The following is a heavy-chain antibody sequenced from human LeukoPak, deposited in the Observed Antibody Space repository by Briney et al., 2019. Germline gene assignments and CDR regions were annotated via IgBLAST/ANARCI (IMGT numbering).Heavy chain of an antibody. CDR3: ALQSVYCSSTSCYGTCDY. CDR2: ISSSGSTI. Sequence: AGGSLRLSCAASGFTFSSYEMNWVRQAPGKGLEWVSYISSSGSTIYYADSVKGRFTIPRDNAKNSLYLQMNSLRAEDTAVYYCALQSVYCSSTSCYGTCDYWGQGTLVTVSS. CDR1: GFTFSSYE. J-gene: IGHJ4*02. D-gene: IGHD2-2*01. V-gene: IGHV3-48*03.